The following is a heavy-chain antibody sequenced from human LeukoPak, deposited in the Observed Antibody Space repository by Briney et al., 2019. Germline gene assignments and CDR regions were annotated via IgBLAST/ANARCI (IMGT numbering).Heavy chain of an antibody. J-gene: IGHJ4*02. Sequence: PSETLSLTCTVSGASISRYYWSWIRQPPGKGLEWIGSISYSGSTNYNPSLKSRVTISVDTSKNQFSLKLSSVTAADTAVYYCARASDGFDYWGQGTLVTVSS. CDR3: ARASDGFDY. CDR1: GASISRYY. V-gene: IGHV4-59*01. CDR2: ISYSGST.